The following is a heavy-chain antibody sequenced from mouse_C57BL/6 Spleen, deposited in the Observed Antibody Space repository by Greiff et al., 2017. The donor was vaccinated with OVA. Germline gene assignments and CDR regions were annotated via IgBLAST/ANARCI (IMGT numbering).Heavy chain of an antibody. V-gene: IGHV1-39*01. Sequence: VQLQQSGPEMVKPGASVKISCKASGYSFTDYNMNWVKQSNGQSLEWIGEIDPNYGTTSYNQKFKGKATLTVDQSSSTAYMQLNSLTSEDSAVYDCSRAPAEYYGSRAYLDVWGTGTTVTVSS. D-gene: IGHD1-1*01. J-gene: IGHJ1*03. CDR2: IDPNYGTT. CDR3: SRAPAEYYGSRAYLDV. CDR1: GYSFTDYN.